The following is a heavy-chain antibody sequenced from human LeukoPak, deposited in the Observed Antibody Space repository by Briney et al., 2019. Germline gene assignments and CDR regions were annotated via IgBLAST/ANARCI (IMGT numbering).Heavy chain of an antibody. Sequence: SVTLSLTCTVSGGSISSSSYYWGWIRQPPGKGRDWIGSTFYIGITYYNTSLKSRVTISVDTSKKQFSLKLSSVTATDTAVYYCARHMGFITMVRGVINNNWFDPWGQGTLVTVSS. CDR2: TFYIGIT. CDR3: ARHMGFITMVRGVINNNWFDP. D-gene: IGHD3-10*01. J-gene: IGHJ5*02. CDR1: GGSISSSSYY. V-gene: IGHV4-39*01.